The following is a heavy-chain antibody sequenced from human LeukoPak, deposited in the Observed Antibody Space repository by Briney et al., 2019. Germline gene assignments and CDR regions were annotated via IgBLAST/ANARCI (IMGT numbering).Heavy chain of an antibody. CDR3: ARVGDSSGYYGYYYYYYGMDV. CDR2: INSDGSST. D-gene: IGHD3-22*01. J-gene: IGHJ6*02. V-gene: IGHV3-74*01. Sequence: GGSLRLSCAASGFTFSSYWMHWVRQAPGKGLVWVSRINSDGSSTTYADSVKGRFTISRDNAKDTLYLQMNSLRAEGTAVYYCARVGDSSGYYGYYYYYYGMDVWGQGTTVTVSS. CDR1: GFTFSSYW.